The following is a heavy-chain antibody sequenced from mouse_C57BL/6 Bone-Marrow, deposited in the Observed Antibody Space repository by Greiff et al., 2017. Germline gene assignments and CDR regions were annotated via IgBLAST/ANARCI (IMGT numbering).Heavy chain of an antibody. CDR1: GFSLTSYG. D-gene: IGHD2-1*01. CDR3: AKNPPYGNYYAYDSMDY. CDR2: IWRGGST. V-gene: IGHV2-5*01. J-gene: IGHJ4*01. Sequence: QVQLKESGPGLVQPSQSLSITCTVSGFSLTSYGVHWVRQSPGKGLEWLGVIWRGGSTDYNAAFMSSLSITKDNSKSQVFFKMNSLQADDTAIYYCAKNPPYGNYYAYDSMDYWGQGTSVTVSS.